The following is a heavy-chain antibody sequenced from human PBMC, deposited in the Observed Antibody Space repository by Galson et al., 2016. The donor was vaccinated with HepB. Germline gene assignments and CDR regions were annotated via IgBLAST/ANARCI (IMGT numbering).Heavy chain of an antibody. J-gene: IGHJ6*02. V-gene: IGHV3-13*01. D-gene: IGHD3-10*01. CDR2: IGTAGDT. CDR1: GFTFRTYD. CDR3: ARGPYRRSSFYYGMDV. Sequence: SLRLSCAASGFTFRTYDMHWVRQTKTKGLEWVSAIGTAGDTYYPDSVKGRFTIPRENAKNSLYLQMYSLRAGDTAVYYCARGPYRRSSFYYGMDVWGQGTTVTVSS.